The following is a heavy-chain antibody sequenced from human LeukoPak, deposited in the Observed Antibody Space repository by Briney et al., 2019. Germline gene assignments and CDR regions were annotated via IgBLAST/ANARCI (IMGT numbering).Heavy chain of an antibody. D-gene: IGHD3-9*01. V-gene: IGHV3-74*01. Sequence: PGGSLRLSCAAHGFTFSNYWMHSVRQAPGKGLVCVERIKGDGSHTIYADSVKGRFTISRDNAKNTLYLQMRSLRAEDTAVYYCVRDWDHFDFDSWGQGTLVTVSS. CDR3: VRDWDHFDFDS. CDR2: IKGDGSHT. J-gene: IGHJ5*01. CDR1: GFTFSNYW.